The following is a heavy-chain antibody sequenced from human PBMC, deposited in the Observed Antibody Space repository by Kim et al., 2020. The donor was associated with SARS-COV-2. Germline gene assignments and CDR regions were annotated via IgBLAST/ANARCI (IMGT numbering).Heavy chain of an antibody. J-gene: IGHJ4*02. V-gene: IGHV3-49*03. CDR3: TRDLREGSTMIVVVPFDY. D-gene: IGHD3-22*01. CDR1: GFTFGDYA. CDR2: IRSKAYGGTT. Sequence: GGSLRLSCTASGFTFGDYAMSWFRQAPGKGLEWVGFIRSKAYGGTTEYAASVKGRFTISRDDSKSIAYLQMNSLKTEDTAVYYCTRDLREGSTMIVVVPFDYWGQGTLVTVSS.